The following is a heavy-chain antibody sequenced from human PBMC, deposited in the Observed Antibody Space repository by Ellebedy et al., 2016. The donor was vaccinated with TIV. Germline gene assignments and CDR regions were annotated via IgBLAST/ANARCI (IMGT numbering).Heavy chain of an antibody. J-gene: IGHJ4*02. CDR1: GFTFGCCA. V-gene: IGHV3-48*02. D-gene: IGHD6-19*01. Sequence: PGGSLRLSCAASGFTFGCCAMSRVRQAPGKGLEWISAVSSSSSAIFYADSVKGRFSISRDNARNSLYLQMNTLRDEDTAVYYCTRARVYSNGWYYPDFWGQGTLVAVSS. CDR3: TRARVYSNGWYYPDF. CDR2: VSSSSSAI.